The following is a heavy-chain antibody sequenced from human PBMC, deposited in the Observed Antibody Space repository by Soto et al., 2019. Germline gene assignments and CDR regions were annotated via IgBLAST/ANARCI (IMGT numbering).Heavy chain of an antibody. Sequence: PGGSLRLSCAASGFTFSSYAMSWVRQAPGKGLEWVSAISGSGGSTYYADSVKGRFTISRDNSKNTLYLQMNSLRAADTAVYYSATHPPSYGNPYWGQGTLVTVSS. CDR1: GFTFSSYA. D-gene: IGHD5-18*01. CDR3: ATHPPSYGNPY. V-gene: IGHV3-23*01. J-gene: IGHJ4*02. CDR2: ISGSGGST.